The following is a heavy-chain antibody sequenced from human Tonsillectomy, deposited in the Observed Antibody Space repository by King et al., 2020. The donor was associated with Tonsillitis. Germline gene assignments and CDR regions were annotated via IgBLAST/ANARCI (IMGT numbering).Heavy chain of an antibody. J-gene: IGHJ4*02. D-gene: IGHD4-23*01. CDR3: ARNADFFDPNSPFDY. Sequence: VQLVEPGGHLVKPGGSLRLSCAASGFTFSDYYMSWIRQTPGKGLEWVSYISGSANTIYYADSVKGRFTISRDNAKNSLYLQMNGLRAEDTAVYFCARNADFFDPNSPFDYWGQGTLVTGSS. V-gene: IGHV3-11*01. CDR2: ISGSANTI. CDR1: GFTFSDYY.